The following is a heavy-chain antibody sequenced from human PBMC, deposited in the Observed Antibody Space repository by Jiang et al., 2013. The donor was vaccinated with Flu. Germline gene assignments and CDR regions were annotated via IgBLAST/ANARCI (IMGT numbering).Heavy chain of an antibody. Sequence: RIDPSDSYTNYSPSFQGHVTISADKSISTAYLQWSSLKASDTAMYYCARHVHILTRTNWFDPWGQGTLVTVSS. D-gene: IGHD3-9*01. CDR2: IDPSDSYT. J-gene: IGHJ5*02. V-gene: IGHV5-10-1*01. CDR3: ARHVHILTRTNWFDP.